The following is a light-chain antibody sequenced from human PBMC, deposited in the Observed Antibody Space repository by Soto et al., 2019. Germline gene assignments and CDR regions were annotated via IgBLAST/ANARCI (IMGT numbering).Light chain of an antibody. CDR3: QQLNSYTMT. J-gene: IGKJ5*01. V-gene: IGKV1-9*01. CDR2: AAS. CDR1: QGISSY. Sequence: IQLTQSPSSLSASVGDRVTITCRASQGISSYLAWYQQKPGKAPKLLIYAASTLQSGVPSRFRGSGSGTHFTLPICCLQPEDFATYYCQQLNSYTMTFGQGTRLEI.